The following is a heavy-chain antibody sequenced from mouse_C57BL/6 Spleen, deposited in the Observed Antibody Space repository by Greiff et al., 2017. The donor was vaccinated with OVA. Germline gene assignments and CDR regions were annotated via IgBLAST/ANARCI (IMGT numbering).Heavy chain of an antibody. V-gene: IGHV3-6*01. CDR3: ARGGDYYGSSFDY. J-gene: IGHJ2*01. D-gene: IGHD1-1*01. CDR1: CYSITSGYY. Sequence: DVQLQESGPGLVKPSQSLSLTCSVTCYSITSGYYWNWIRQFPGNKLEWMGYISYDGSNNYNPSLKNRISITRETSKNQFFLKLNSVTTEDTATYYGARGGDYYGSSFDYWGQGTTLTVSS. CDR2: ISYDGSN.